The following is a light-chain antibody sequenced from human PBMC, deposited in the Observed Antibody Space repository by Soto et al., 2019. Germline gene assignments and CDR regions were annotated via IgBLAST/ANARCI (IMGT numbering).Light chain of an antibody. Sequence: DIPMTQSPSSLSASVGDRVTITCQASQDISKYLNWYQQKPGKAPKLLIYDASNLKTGVPSRFSGSGSGTDFTLTINSLQPEDIAKYYCQQYKSLLSFGPGTKVDIK. J-gene: IGKJ3*01. CDR2: DAS. CDR1: QDISKY. V-gene: IGKV1-33*01. CDR3: QQYKSLLS.